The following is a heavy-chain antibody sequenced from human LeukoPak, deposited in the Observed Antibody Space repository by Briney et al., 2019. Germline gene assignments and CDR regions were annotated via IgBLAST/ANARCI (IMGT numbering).Heavy chain of an antibody. V-gene: IGHV1-2*02. CDR2: INPNSGGT. CDR3: ARANTRGYSYGYGFDY. J-gene: IGHJ4*02. Sequence: ASVTVSCTASVYTFTGYYMHWVRQAPGQGLEWMGWINPNSGGTNYAQKFQGRVTMTRDTSISTAYMELSRLRSDDTAVYYCARANTRGYSYGYGFDYWGQGTLVTVSS. CDR1: VYTFTGYY. D-gene: IGHD5-18*01.